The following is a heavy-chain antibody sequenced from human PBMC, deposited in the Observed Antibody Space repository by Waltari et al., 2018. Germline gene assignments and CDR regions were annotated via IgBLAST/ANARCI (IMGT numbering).Heavy chain of an antibody. Sequence: EVQLVESGGGSVQPGGSLRLSCAASGFTFSSYGMYWVRQAPGKGLVWVSRINTDGSSTSYADSVKGRFTISRDNAKNTLYLQMNSLRAEDTAVYYCTRALSGSFPYWGQGTLVTVSS. V-gene: IGHV3-74*01. J-gene: IGHJ4*02. CDR1: GFTFSSYG. CDR3: TRALSGSFPY. CDR2: INTDGSST. D-gene: IGHD1-26*01.